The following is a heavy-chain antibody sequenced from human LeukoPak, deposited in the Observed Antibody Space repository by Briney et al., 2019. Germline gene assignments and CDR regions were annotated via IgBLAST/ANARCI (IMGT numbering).Heavy chain of an antibody. Sequence: GGSLRLSCAASGFTVSSNYMSWVRQAPGKGLEWVSVIYSGGSTYYADSVKGRFTISRDNSKNTLYLQMNSLRAEDTAVYYCASNLLWFGGSQACWGQGTLVTVSS. CDR3: ASNLLWFGGSQAC. CDR2: IYSGGST. J-gene: IGHJ4*02. V-gene: IGHV3-53*01. CDR1: GFTVSSNY. D-gene: IGHD3-10*01.